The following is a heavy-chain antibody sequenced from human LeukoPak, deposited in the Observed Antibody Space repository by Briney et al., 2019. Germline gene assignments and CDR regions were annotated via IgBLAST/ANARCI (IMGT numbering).Heavy chain of an antibody. CDR2: ISGSGGST. J-gene: IGHJ4*02. Sequence: GGSLRLSCAASGFTFSSYAMSWVRQAPGKGLEWVSAISGSGGSTYYADSVKDRFTISRDNSKNTLYLQMNSLRAEDTAVYYCAKGGRSGSLMFDYWGQGTLVTVSS. CDR3: AKGGRSGSLMFDY. CDR1: GFTFSSYA. V-gene: IGHV3-23*01. D-gene: IGHD3-10*01.